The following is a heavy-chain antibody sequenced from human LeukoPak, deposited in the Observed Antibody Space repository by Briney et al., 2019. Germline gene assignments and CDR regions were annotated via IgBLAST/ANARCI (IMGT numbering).Heavy chain of an antibody. D-gene: IGHD3-10*01. Sequence: SETLSLTCTVSGGSISSYYWSWIRQPAGKGLEWIGRIYTSGSTNYNPSLKSRVTMSVDTSKNQFSLKLSSVTAADTAVYYCARGHQPFTYYYGSGSTFDYWGQGTLVTVSS. CDR1: GGSISSYY. V-gene: IGHV4-4*07. J-gene: IGHJ4*02. CDR2: IYTSGST. CDR3: ARGHQPFTYYYGSGSTFDY.